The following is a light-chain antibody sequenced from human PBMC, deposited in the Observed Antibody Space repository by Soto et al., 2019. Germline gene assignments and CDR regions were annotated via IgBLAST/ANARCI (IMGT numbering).Light chain of an antibody. Sequence: ETLVAQYPGTLSLSAGEWATLSWAASQSVSNNYLAWYQHTPGQAPRLLIYGASNTATGIPDRFSGSGSGTESTLTISRLPPEDFAVYYCQQYGTSGTFGQGTKVDIK. J-gene: IGKJ1*01. V-gene: IGKV3-20*01. CDR1: QSVSNNY. CDR2: GAS. CDR3: QQYGTSGT.